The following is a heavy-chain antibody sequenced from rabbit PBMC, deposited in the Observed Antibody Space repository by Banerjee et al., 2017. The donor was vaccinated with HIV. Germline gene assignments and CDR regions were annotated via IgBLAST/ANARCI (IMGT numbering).Heavy chain of an antibody. V-gene: IGHV1S40*01. J-gene: IGHJ4*01. Sequence: QSLEESGGGLVQPGASLTLTCKASGFTISSSVYMCWVRQAPGKGLEWIGCIYTGSSGSTYYASWAKGRFTISKTSSTTVTLQMTSLTAADTATYFCARYVSGSYYFNLWGPGTLVTVS. CDR2: IYTGSSGST. CDR3: ARYVSGSYYFNL. D-gene: IGHD8-1*01. CDR1: GFTISSSVY.